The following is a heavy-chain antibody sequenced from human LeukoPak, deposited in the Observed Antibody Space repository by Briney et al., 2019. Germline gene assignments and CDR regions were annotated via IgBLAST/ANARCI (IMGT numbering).Heavy chain of an antibody. D-gene: IGHD3-10*01. CDR2: IYYSGNT. Sequence: PSETLSLTCTVSGGSISSSTYYWGWIRQPPGKGLEWIGMIYYSGNTDYNLSLQSRVSMSVDTSKNQFSLKLTSVAAADTAIYDCARLVWFGDLLHVFDYWGQGLLVTVSS. CDR1: GGSISSSTYY. V-gene: IGHV4-39*01. CDR3: ARLVWFGDLLHVFDY. J-gene: IGHJ4*02.